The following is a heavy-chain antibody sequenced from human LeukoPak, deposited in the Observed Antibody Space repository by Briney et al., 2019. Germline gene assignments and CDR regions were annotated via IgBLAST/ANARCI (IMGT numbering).Heavy chain of an antibody. CDR3: AKVSTPAYQRDAFDI. V-gene: IGHV3-30*02. D-gene: IGHD2-2*01. CDR2: IRYDGNIK. J-gene: IGHJ3*02. Sequence: PGGSLRLSCAASGFTFSSYAMSWVRQAPGKGLEWVAFIRYDGNIKYYADSVKGRFTISRDNSKNTLSLQMNSLRAEDTAVYYCAKVSTPAYQRDAFDIWGQGTMVTVSS. CDR1: GFTFSSYA.